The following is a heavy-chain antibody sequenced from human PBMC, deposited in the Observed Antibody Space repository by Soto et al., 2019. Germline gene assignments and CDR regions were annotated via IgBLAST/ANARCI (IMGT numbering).Heavy chain of an antibody. J-gene: IGHJ6*02. CDR3: GRGVQSYYGVDV. V-gene: IGHV3-74*01. CDR1: GFTFSNYW. CDR2: VNFDGRTT. Sequence: EEQLVESGGGLVQPGGSLRVSCAASGFTFSNYWMHWVRQVPGKGLVWVSRVNFDGRTTYYADSVKGLFTISSDNARNTRYLQKSRRREEDTAVYCGGRGVQSYYGVDVWGQGTTVSVSS.